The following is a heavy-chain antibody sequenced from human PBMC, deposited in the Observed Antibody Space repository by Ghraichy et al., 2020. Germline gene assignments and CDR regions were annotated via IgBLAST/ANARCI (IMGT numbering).Heavy chain of an antibody. Sequence: ASVKVSCKASGYTFTGYYMHWVRQAPGQGLEWMGWINPNSGGTNYAQKFQGWVTMTRDTSISTAYMELSRLRSDDTAVYYCARSSSSLYYYYGMDVWGQGATVTVSS. J-gene: IGHJ6*02. V-gene: IGHV1-2*04. CDR2: INPNSGGT. CDR1: GYTFTGYY. CDR3: ARSSSSLYYYYGMDV. D-gene: IGHD6-6*01.